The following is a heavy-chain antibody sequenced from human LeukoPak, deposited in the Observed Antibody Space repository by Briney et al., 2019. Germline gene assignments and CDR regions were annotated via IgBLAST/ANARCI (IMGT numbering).Heavy chain of an antibody. J-gene: IGHJ4*02. CDR1: GFTFRTYA. V-gene: IGHV3-30*03. CDR2: MSHDGVKI. Sequence: PGGSLRLSCAASGFTFRTYAMHWVRQAPGKGLEWVAFMSHDGVKIFHADSVKGRFTISRDNAKNSLYLQMNSLRAEDTAVYYCARGTDYYGSGSYIYWGQGTLVTVSS. CDR3: ARGTDYYGSGSYIY. D-gene: IGHD3-10*01.